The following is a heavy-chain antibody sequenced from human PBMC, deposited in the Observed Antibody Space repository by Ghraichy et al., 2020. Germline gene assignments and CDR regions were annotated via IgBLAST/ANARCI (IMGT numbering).Heavy chain of an antibody. CDR3: AKTGDSGWFYDY. V-gene: IGHV3-23*01. D-gene: IGHD6-19*01. CDR2: ITWNSAST. J-gene: IGHJ4*02. CDR1: GFTFSGYA. Sequence: GGSLRLSCAASGFTFSGYAMSWVRQAPGKGLEWVSTITWNSASTRYADSVKGQSTISRDNYKNAVYLQVTSLREDDTAVYFCAKTGDSGWFYDYWGGGTPVTVSS.